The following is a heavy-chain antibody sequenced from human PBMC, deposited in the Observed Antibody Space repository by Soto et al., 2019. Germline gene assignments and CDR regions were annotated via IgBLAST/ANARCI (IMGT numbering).Heavy chain of an antibody. J-gene: IGHJ6*02. CDR2: INPNSGGT. CDR1: GYTFTGYY. Sequence: ASVKVSCKASGYTFTGYYMHWVRQAPGQGLEWMGWINPNSGGTNYAQKFQGWVTMTRDTSISTAYMELSRLRSDDTAVYYCARDQLIPTTVVTPSYYYGMDVWGQGTTVTVSS. D-gene: IGHD4-17*01. V-gene: IGHV1-2*04. CDR3: ARDQLIPTTVVTPSYYYGMDV.